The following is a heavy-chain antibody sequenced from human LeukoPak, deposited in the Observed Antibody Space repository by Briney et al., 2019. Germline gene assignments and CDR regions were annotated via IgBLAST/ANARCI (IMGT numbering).Heavy chain of an antibody. CDR3: ARDYCSSTSCLFDY. Sequence: GGSLRLSCAASVFTFSSYCMQWVRQAPGKGQEWVAVIWNDGTNKYYADSVKGRFTISRDNSKNTLYLQMNSLRAEDTAVYYCARDYCSSTSCLFDYWGQGTLVTVSS. J-gene: IGHJ4*02. CDR1: VFTFSSYC. D-gene: IGHD2-2*01. V-gene: IGHV3-33*01. CDR2: IWNDGTNK.